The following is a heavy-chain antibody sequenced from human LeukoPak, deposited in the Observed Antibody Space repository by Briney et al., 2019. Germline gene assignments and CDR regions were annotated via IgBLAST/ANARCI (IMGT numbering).Heavy chain of an antibody. CDR2: IYYSGST. V-gene: IGHV4-59*01. Sequence: SETLSLTCAVYGGSFSGYYWSWLRQPPGKGLEWLGYIYYSGSTNYNPSLKSRVTISVDTSKTQFSLKLSSVTAADTAVYYCAASPLGYCSGGSCLLVHWGQGTLVTVSS. J-gene: IGHJ1*01. CDR3: AASPLGYCSGGSCLLVH. CDR1: GGSFSGYY. D-gene: IGHD2-15*01.